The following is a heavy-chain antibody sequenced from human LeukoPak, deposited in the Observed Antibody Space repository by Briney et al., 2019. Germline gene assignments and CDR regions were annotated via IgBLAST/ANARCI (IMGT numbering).Heavy chain of an antibody. D-gene: IGHD1-14*01. CDR2: ISASDGAT. Sequence: GGSLRLSCAVSGFTFSSHAMSWVRQAPGKGLEWLSCISASDGATWYADSVKGRFTISRDNANNLLYLQMNSLRGEDTAVYYCTRDRSRAEDDWGQGTLVTVSS. V-gene: IGHV3-23*01. CDR3: TRDRSRAEDD. CDR1: GFTFSSHA. J-gene: IGHJ4*02.